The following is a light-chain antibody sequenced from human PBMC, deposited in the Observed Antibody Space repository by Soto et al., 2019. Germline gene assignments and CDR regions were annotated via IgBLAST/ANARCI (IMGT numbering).Light chain of an antibody. CDR2: DVS. Sequence: EILMTQSPASLAVSLGERATFSCKSSQSILKPSNGMNYLNWYQQKPGKAPKLLIYDVSTLGSGVPARFSGSGSGTDFTLTISSLHPDDFATYYCQQCNACWTFGQGTMVDI. V-gene: IGKV1-5*01. CDR1: QSILKPSNGMNY. J-gene: IGKJ1*01. CDR3: QQCNACWT.